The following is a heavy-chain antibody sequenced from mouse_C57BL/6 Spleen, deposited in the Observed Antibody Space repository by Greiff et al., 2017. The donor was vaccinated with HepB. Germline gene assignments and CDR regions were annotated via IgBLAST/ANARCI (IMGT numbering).Heavy chain of an antibody. J-gene: IGHJ3*01. CDR1: GYSITSGYY. V-gene: IGHV3-6*01. CDR2: ISYDGSN. CDR3: ARGTGLLAY. Sequence: EVQLQESGPGLVKPSQSLSLTCSVTGYSITSGYYWNWIRQFPGNKLEWMGYISYDGSNNYNPSLKNRISITRDTSKNQFFLKLNSVTTEDTATYYCARGTGLLAYWGQGTLVTVSA. D-gene: IGHD4-1*01.